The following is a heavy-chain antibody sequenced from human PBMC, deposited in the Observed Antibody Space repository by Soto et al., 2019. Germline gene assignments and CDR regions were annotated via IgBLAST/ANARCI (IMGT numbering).Heavy chain of an antibody. D-gene: IGHD4-17*01. CDR3: ARDEGEDYGDFFRL. CDR1: GYTFTDYD. Sequence: QVQLVQSGAELKKPGASVKASCKTSGYTFTDYDINWVRLAPGLGLEWLGWMNTNRGTRGHAQKFQGRINMTRDASINTAYLELSGLTSEDTAIYFCARDEGEDYGDFFRLWGQGTLVAVSS. CDR2: MNTNRGTR. J-gene: IGHJ4*02. V-gene: IGHV1-8*02.